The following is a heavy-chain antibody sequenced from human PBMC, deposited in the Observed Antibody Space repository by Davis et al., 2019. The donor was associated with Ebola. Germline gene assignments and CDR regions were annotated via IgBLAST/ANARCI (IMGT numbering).Heavy chain of an antibody. CDR1: GFTFSGSA. CDR3: TTQQLFPNYYYGMDV. CDR2: IRSKANSYAT. V-gene: IGHV3-73*01. D-gene: IGHD6-13*01. J-gene: IGHJ6*02. Sequence: GESLKISCAASGFTFSGSAMHWVRQASGKGLEWVGRIRSKANSYATAYAASVKGRFTISRDDSKNTLYLQMNSLKTEDTAVYYCTTQQLFPNYYYGMDVWGQGTTVTVSS.